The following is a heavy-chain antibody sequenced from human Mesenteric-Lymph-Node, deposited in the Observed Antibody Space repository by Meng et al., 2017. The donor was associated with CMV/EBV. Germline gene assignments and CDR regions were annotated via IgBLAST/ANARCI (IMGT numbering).Heavy chain of an antibody. CDR1: GYTFTSYD. D-gene: IGHD6-13*01. CDR2: MNPKSGNT. Sequence: ASVKVSCKASGYTFTSYDINWVRQATGQGLEWMGWMNPKSGNTGYAKKFQGRVTMTRNTSISTAYMELSRLRSDDTAVYYCARDLRSSWYGGGSYWGQGTLVTVSS. V-gene: IGHV1-8*01. J-gene: IGHJ4*02. CDR3: ARDLRSSWYGGGSY.